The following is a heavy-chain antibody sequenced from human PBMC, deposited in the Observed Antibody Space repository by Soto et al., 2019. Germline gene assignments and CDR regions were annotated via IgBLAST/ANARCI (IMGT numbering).Heavy chain of an antibody. CDR1: GYNFTNYW. J-gene: IGHJ3*02. CDR3: AIHYYDSSAYHAFDI. D-gene: IGHD3-22*01. V-gene: IGHV5-51*01. Sequence: PGEALKISGKGSGYNFTNYWIGWVRQMPGKGLEWMGIIYPGDSDTRYSPSFQGQVTISADKSISTAYLQWSSLKASDTAMYYCAIHYYDSSAYHAFDIWGQGTMVTVSS. CDR2: IYPGDSDT.